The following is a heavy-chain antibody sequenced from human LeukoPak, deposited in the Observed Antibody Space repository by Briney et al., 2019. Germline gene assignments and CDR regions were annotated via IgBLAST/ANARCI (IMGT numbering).Heavy chain of an antibody. V-gene: IGHV1-3*01. CDR2: INAGNGNT. J-gene: IGHJ4*02. D-gene: IGHD2-15*01. Sequence: RASVKVSCKASGYTFTSYAMHWVRQAPGQRLEGMGWINAGNGNTKYSQKFQGRVTITRDTSASTAYMELSSLRSEDTAVYYCARDDCSGGSCYFDYWGQGTLVAVSS. CDR3: ARDDCSGGSCYFDY. CDR1: GYTFTSYA.